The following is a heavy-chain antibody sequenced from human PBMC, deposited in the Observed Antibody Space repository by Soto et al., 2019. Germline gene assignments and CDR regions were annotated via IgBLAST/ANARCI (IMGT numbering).Heavy chain of an antibody. CDR2: IIPIFGTA. Sequence: QVQLEQSGAEVRKPGSSVKVSCKASGGTFSRHAISWVRQAPGHGLEWMGGIIPIFGTANHAQKFQGRGTIIADESTSTVYMELRSLRSADTAMNYCARGWGYDSNDYYYAYWGQGTLVIVSS. J-gene: IGHJ4*02. D-gene: IGHD3-22*01. CDR1: GGTFSRHA. V-gene: IGHV1-69*01. CDR3: ARGWGYDSNDYYYAY.